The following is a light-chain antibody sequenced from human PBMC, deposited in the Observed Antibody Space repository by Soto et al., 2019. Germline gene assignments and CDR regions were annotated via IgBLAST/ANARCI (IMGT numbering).Light chain of an antibody. Sequence: QSALTQPASVSGSPGQSITISCTGTSSDVGGYNYVSWYQQYPGKAPKLMIYXVSNRPSGVSNRFSGXXXXXSASLXXXGLQAEDEADYYCSSYTSTSTYVFGTGTKLTVL. CDR3: SSYTSTSTYV. CDR1: SSDVGGYNY. CDR2: XVS. J-gene: IGLJ1*01. V-gene: IGLV2-14*01.